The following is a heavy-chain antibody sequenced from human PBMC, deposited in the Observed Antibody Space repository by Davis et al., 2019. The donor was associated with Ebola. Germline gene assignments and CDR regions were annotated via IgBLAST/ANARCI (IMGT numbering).Heavy chain of an antibody. CDR3: AGDESTLLVATEPLDF. CDR1: GFTFSDYY. Sequence: GESLKISCEASGFTFSDYYMSWIRQAPGKGLEWLSYISPTGLTISYADSVKGRFTISRDNAKNSVYLQMDSLRAEDTAVYYCAGDESTLLVATEPLDFWGQGTLVTVS. V-gene: IGHV3-11*01. CDR2: ISPTGLTI. D-gene: IGHD5-12*01. J-gene: IGHJ4*02.